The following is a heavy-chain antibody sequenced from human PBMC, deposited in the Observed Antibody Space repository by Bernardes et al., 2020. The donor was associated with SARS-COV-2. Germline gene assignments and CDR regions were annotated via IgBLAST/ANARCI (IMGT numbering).Heavy chain of an antibody. CDR2: VYYTGTT. Sequence: SETLSLTCSVSGSPLSSTNNYWAWIRQPPGKGLEWIGSVYYTGTTYYNPSLKGRPTIPVDTSRNEFSLSLRSVTAADTAVYYCATDTSGFLYWYFRLWGRGTLVTVSS. V-gene: IGHV4-39*01. D-gene: IGHD6-19*01. J-gene: IGHJ2*01. CDR3: ATDTSGFLYWYFRL. CDR1: GSPLSSTNNY.